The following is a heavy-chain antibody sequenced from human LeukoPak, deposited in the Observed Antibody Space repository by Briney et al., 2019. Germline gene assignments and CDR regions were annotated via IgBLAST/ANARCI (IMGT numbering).Heavy chain of an antibody. CDR2: ISAYNGNT. CDR1: GYTFTSYG. V-gene: IGHV1-18*01. J-gene: IGHJ4*02. Sequence: ASVKVSCKASGYTFTSYGISWVRQAPGQGLEWMGWISAYNGNTNYAQKLQGRVTMTTDTSTSTAYMELRSLRSDDTAVYYCARLAAGYYDSSGYYDYWGQGTLVTVPS. CDR3: ARLAAGYYDSSGYYDY. D-gene: IGHD3-22*01.